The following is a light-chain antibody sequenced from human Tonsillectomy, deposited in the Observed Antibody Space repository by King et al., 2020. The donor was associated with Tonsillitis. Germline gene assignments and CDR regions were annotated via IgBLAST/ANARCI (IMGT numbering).Light chain of an antibody. V-gene: IGLV2-11*01. J-gene: IGLJ3*02. Sequence: RPSGVPDRFSGSKSGNTASLTISGLKTEDEADYYCQSYGFTDGVFGGGTKL. CDR3: QSYGFTDGV.